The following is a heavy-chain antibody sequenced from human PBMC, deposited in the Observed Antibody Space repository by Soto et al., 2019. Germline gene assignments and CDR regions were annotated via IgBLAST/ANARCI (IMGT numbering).Heavy chain of an antibody. J-gene: IGHJ4*02. Sequence: GGSLRLSCAASGLAFSNYAISWVRQAPWKGLEWVSTISASGYSAYYGGAVKGRFTTSRDNSKSTLYLQMNRLRADDTAVYYCAKGEHLWEPFAHSGQGTQVTVSS. D-gene: IGHD1-26*01. CDR1: GLAFSNYA. V-gene: IGHV3-23*01. CDR3: AKGEHLWEPFAH. CDR2: ISASGYSA.